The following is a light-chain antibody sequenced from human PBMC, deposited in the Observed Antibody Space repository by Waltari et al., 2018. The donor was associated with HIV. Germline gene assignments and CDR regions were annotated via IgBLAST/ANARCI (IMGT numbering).Light chain of an antibody. V-gene: IGKV2-30*01. CDR2: KVS. J-gene: IGKJ2*01. Sequence: DVVVTQSPLSRLDTVERQASISCRARQGLVYSDGNTYLNWFQQRPGQSPRRLIYKVSNRDSGVPDRFSGSGSGTDFTLKISRVEAEDVGVYYCMQATHWPYTFGQGTKLEIK. CDR3: MQATHWPYT. CDR1: QGLVYSDGNTY.